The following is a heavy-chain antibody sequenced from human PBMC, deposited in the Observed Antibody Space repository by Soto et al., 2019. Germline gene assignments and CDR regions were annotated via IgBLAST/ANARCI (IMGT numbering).Heavy chain of an antibody. CDR3: AREQQLGDYYYYGMDV. J-gene: IGHJ6*02. Sequence: QVQLVQSGAEVKKPGSSVKVSCKASGGTFSSYAISWVRQAPGQGLEWMGGIIPIFGTANYAQKFQGRVTITADESTITAYMELSRLRSEDTAVYYCAREQQLGDYYYYGMDVWGQGPTVTVSS. CDR1: GGTFSSYA. V-gene: IGHV1-69*01. CDR2: IIPIFGTA. D-gene: IGHD6-13*01.